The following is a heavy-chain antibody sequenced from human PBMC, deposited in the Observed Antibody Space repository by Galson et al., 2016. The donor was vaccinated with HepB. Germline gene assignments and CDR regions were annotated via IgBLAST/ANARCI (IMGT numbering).Heavy chain of an antibody. CDR2: LYTGGTT. CDR3: AAAGDFGDYGPFDY. CDR1: GYSVSSSY. J-gene: IGHJ4*02. V-gene: IGHV3-53*01. Sequence: SLRLSCAASGYSVSSSYMSWVRQAPGKGLEWVSVLYTGGTTYYADSVAGRFTISRDNSRNTLYLQMNSLRVEDTAVYFCAAAGDFGDYGPFDYWGQGTLVTVSS. D-gene: IGHD4-17*01.